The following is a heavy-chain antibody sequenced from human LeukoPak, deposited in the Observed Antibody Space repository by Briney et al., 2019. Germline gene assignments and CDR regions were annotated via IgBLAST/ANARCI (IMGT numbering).Heavy chain of an antibody. J-gene: IGHJ4*02. V-gene: IGHV3-30*03. CDR3: AIDIGGSNDY. Sequence: GGSLILSCAASGFTFSNYGMHWVRQAPGKGLEWVAVISYDGSNKYYADSVKGRFTISRDNSKNTLYLQMNSLRAEDTAVYYCAIDIGGSNDYWGQGTLVTVSS. CDR1: GFTFSNYG. CDR2: ISYDGSNK. D-gene: IGHD3-16*01.